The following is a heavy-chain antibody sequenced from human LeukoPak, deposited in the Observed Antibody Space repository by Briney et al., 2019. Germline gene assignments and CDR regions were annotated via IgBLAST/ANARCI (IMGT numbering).Heavy chain of an antibody. Sequence: GGSLRLSCAASGFTFSSYTMHWVRQAPGKGLEWVAVISYDGSNKYYADSVKGRFTISRDNSKNTLYLQMNSLRAEDTAVYYCARDWACDYWGQGTLVTVSS. D-gene: IGHD3-16*01. CDR3: ARDWACDY. V-gene: IGHV3-30-3*01. CDR2: ISYDGSNK. CDR1: GFTFSSYT. J-gene: IGHJ4*02.